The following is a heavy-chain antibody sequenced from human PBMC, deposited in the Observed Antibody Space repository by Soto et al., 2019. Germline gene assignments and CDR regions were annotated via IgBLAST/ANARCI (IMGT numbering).Heavy chain of an antibody. CDR1: GFTFSSYD. CDR2: IWYDGSNK. D-gene: IGHD6-19*01. V-gene: IGHV3-33*01. J-gene: IGHJ6*04. CDR3: ARDQSPSSGWPGMDV. Sequence: PXGSLRLSCAASGFTFSSYDMHWVRQAPGKGLDWVAVIWYDGSNKYYADSVKGRFTISRDNSKNTLYLQMNSLRAEDTAVYYCARDQSPSSGWPGMDVWGKGTTVTVSS.